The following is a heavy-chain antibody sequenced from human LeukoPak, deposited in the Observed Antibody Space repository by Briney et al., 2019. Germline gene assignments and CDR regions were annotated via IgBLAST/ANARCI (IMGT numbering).Heavy chain of an antibody. V-gene: IGHV3-9*01. CDR1: GFTFSSYE. CDR2: ISWNSGSI. CDR3: ARAEYSYGPYYYYGMDV. Sequence: PGGSLRLSCAASGFTFSSYEMNWVRQVPGKGLEWVSGISWNSGSIGYADSVKGRFTISRDNAKNSLYLQMKSLRAEDTALYYCARAEYSYGPYYYYGMDVWGQGTTVTVSS. D-gene: IGHD5-18*01. J-gene: IGHJ6*02.